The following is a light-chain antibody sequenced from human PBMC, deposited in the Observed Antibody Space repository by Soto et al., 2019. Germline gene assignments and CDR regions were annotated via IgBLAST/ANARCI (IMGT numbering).Light chain of an antibody. J-gene: IGKJ4*01. V-gene: IGKV1-9*01. CDR1: QALSNY. Sequence: DIQLTQSPSVLSASVGDTVTITCRASQALSNYLAWYQQKPGKAPDLLIYSASTLQSGVPSRFSGSGSETEFSLTNRALQPEDFATYYCQQPSRYLLTFGGGTKVDIK. CDR2: SAS. CDR3: QQPSRYLLT.